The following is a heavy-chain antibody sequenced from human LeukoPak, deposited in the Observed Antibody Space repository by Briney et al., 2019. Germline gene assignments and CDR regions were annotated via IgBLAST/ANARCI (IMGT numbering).Heavy chain of an antibody. D-gene: IGHD1-26*01. J-gene: IGHJ4*02. CDR2: IRNKANSYTT. Sequence: GGSLRLSCAASGVTFSDHYMNWVRQAPGQGLEWVGRIRNKANSYTTEYAASVKGRFTISRDDSKNSLYLQMNSLKCEDKAVYYCGRKWDSGSYYLGYFDYWGQGTLVTVSS. V-gene: IGHV3-72*01. CDR3: GRKWDSGSYYLGYFDY. CDR1: GVTFSDHY.